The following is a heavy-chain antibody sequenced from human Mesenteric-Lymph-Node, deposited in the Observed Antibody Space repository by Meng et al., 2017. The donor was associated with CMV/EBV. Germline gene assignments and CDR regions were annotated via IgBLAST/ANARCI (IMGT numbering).Heavy chain of an antibody. CDR3: AREGVPGLIVYPPADV. D-gene: IGHD2-2*01. J-gene: IGHJ6*02. Sequence: GGSLRLSCAASGFTFSSYTIHWVRQAPGKGLEWVAVISYHGSNKYYTDSLKGRFTISRDNSKNTVYLQMNSLRVEDTAVYYCAREGVPGLIVYPPADVWGQGTTVTVSS. CDR1: GFTFSSYT. V-gene: IGHV3-30-3*01. CDR2: ISYHGSNK.